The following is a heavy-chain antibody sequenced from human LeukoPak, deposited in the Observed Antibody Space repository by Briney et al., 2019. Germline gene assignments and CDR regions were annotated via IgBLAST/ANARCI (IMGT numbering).Heavy chain of an antibody. J-gene: IGHJ4*02. CDR3: ARANRDYGGNDY. CDR2: IYYSGST. Sequence: SETLSLICTVSGGSISSYYWSWIRQPPGKGLEWIGYIYYSGSTNYNPSLKSRVTISVDTSKNQFSLKLSSVTAADTAVYYCARANRDYGGNDYWGQGTLVTVSS. V-gene: IGHV4-59*01. D-gene: IGHD4-23*01. CDR1: GGSISSYY.